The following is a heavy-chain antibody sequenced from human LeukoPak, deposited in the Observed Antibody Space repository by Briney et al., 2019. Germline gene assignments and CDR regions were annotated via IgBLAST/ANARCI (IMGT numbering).Heavy chain of an antibody. V-gene: IGHV3-7*01. CDR3: ARDPYSYYGMDV. J-gene: IGHJ6*02. Sequence: GGSLRLSCAASRFTFSSYWMSWVRQAPGKGLEWVANIKQDGSEKHYVDSVKGRFTISRDNAKSSLYLQMNSLRAEDTAVYYCARDPYSYYGMDVWGQGTTVTVSS. CDR2: IKQDGSEK. D-gene: IGHD2-21*01. CDR1: RFTFSSYW.